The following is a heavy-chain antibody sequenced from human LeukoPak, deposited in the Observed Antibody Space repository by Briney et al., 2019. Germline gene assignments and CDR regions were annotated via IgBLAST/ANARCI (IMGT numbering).Heavy chain of an antibody. CDR3: ARDLGDFWFDP. CDR1: GMNFRSHG. Sequence: GRSLRLSCAASGMNFRSHGFHWVRQAPGKGLEWVAAIHYDGSKEHYADSMKGRVTVSRDDSKNTLYLQINSPRVEDTAVYYCARDLGDFWFDPWGQGILVVVSS. CDR2: IHYDGSKE. D-gene: IGHD3-16*01. V-gene: IGHV3-33*01. J-gene: IGHJ5*02.